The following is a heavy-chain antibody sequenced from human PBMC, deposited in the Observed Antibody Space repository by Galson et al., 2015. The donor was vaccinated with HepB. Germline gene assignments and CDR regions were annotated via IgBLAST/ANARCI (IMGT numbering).Heavy chain of an antibody. CDR2: ISAYNGNT. J-gene: IGHJ3*02. CDR3: ARAGTVAGTLGAFDI. Sequence: SVKVSCKASGYTFTSYGISWVRQAPGQGLEWMGWISAYNGNTNYAQKLQGRVTMTTDTSTSTAYMELRSLRSDDTAVYYCARAGTVAGTLGAFDIWGQGTMVTVSS. CDR1: GYTFTSYG. V-gene: IGHV1-18*01. D-gene: IGHD6-19*01.